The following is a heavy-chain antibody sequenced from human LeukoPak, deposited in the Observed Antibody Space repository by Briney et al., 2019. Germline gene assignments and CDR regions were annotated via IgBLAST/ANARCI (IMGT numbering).Heavy chain of an antibody. CDR2: IGGLGGST. CDR1: GLTFSSHA. CDR3: ARDPGVVAFHYFDY. D-gene: IGHD3-3*01. V-gene: IGHV3-23*01. Sequence: PGGSLRLSCAASGLTFSSHAMGWVRQAPGKGLEWVSGIGGLGGSTYYAGSVKGRFTISRDNSQNTLYLHMNSLRADDTAVYYCARDPGVVAFHYFDYWGQGSLVNVSS. J-gene: IGHJ4*02.